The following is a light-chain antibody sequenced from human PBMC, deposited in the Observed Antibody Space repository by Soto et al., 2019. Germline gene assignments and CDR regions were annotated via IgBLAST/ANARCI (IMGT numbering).Light chain of an antibody. CDR2: DVS. V-gene: IGLV2-11*01. J-gene: IGLJ3*02. Sequence: QSALTQPRSVSGSPGQSVTISCTGTSSDVGGYNYVSWYQQHPGKAPKLMIYDVSKRPSGVPDRFFGSKSRNTASLTISGLQAEDEADYYCCSYAGDYTRVFGGGTKLTVL. CDR1: SSDVGGYNY. CDR3: CSYAGDYTRV.